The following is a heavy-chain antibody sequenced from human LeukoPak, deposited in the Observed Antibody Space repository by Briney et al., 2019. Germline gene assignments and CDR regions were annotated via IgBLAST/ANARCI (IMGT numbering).Heavy chain of an antibody. V-gene: IGHV4-38-2*02. CDR1: GYSISSGYY. D-gene: IGHD6-19*01. CDR3: ARDLYNSGTDY. J-gene: IGHJ4*02. CDR2: IYHSGST. Sequence: SGTLALTCTVSGYSISSGYYWGWIRQPPGKGVEWIGSIYHSGSTYYNPSLKSRVTISVDPSKNQFSLKLTSVTAADTAVYYCARDLYNSGTDYWGQGTLVTVSS.